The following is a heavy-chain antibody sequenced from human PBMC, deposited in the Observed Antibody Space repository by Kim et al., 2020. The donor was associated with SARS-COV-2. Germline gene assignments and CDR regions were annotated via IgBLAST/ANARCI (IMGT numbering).Heavy chain of an antibody. Sequence: ASVKVSCKASGYTFTRHLMHWVRQAPGQGLEWMGVINLSGGSTRYAQKFQGRVTMTRDTSTTTVYMELSSLRSEDTAVYYCAREAAAESKNFDYWGQGSL. D-gene: IGHD4-4*01. CDR1: GYTFTRHL. CDR2: INLSGGST. J-gene: IGHJ4*02. V-gene: IGHV1-46*01. CDR3: AREAAAESKNFDY.